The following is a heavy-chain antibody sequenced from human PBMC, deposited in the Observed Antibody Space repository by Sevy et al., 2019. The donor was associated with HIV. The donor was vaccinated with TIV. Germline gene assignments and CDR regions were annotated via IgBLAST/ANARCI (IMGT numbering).Heavy chain of an antibody. CDR2: IIPIFGTA. J-gene: IGHJ5*02. D-gene: IGHD6-13*01. CDR3: ASYSSSWYGLGWFDP. Sequence: ASVKVSCKASGGTFSSYAISWVRQAPGQGLEWMGGIIPIFGTANYAQKFQDRVTITADKSTSTAYMELSSLRSEDTAVYYCASYSSSWYGLGWFDPWGQGTLVTVSS. CDR1: GGTFSSYA. V-gene: IGHV1-69*06.